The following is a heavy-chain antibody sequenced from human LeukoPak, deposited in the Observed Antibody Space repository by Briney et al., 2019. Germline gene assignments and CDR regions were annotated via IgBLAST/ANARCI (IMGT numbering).Heavy chain of an antibody. J-gene: IGHJ4*02. V-gene: IGHV3-21*01. Sequence: GGSLRLSCAASGFTFSIFSMNWVRQPQGKGLGWVSSISSSISYIYYADSAKGRFTISRDNANNSLNLQMNSLRGEDTAVYYCARDPTSYYYDSSGYYPFDYWGQGTLVTVSS. CDR3: ARDPTSYYYDSSGYYPFDY. CDR1: GFTFSIFS. D-gene: IGHD3-22*01. CDR2: ISSSISYI.